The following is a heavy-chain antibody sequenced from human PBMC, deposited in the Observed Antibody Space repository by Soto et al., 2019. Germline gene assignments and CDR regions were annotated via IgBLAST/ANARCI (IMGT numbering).Heavy chain of an antibody. J-gene: IGHJ4*02. D-gene: IGHD5-12*01. CDR1: GGSIRGYY. CDR2: VYYSGST. V-gene: IGHV4-59*01. Sequence: PSETLSLTCTLSGGSIRGYYWSWIRQPPGKGLEWIGYVYYSGSTKYNPSLESRVTISVDMSNNQFSLMLTSVTAADTAVYYCAKYRRTDAEGYRLDFWGQGTLVTVSS. CDR3: AKYRRTDAEGYRLDF.